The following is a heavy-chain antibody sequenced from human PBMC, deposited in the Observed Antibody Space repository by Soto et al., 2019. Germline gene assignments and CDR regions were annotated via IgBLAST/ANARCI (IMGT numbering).Heavy chain of an antibody. J-gene: IGHJ4*02. CDR1: GFTFSSYA. CDR2: ISGSGGST. CDR3: VQGCLWCPSGRDFDY. V-gene: IGHV3-23*01. D-gene: IGHD3-10*01. Sequence: GGSLRLSCAASGFTFSSYAMSWVRQAPGKGLEWVSAISGSGGSTYYADSVKGRFTISRDNSKNTLYLQMNSLRAEDTAVYYCVQGCLWCPSGRDFDYWGQGTLVTVSS.